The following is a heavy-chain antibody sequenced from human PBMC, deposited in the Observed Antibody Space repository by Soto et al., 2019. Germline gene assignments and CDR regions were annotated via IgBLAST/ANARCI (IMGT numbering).Heavy chain of an antibody. CDR2: IIPILGIA. J-gene: IGHJ4*02. CDR1: GGTFSSYT. V-gene: IGHV1-69*02. Sequence: GASVKVSCKASGGTFSSYTISWVRQAPGQGLEWMGRIIPILGIANYAQKFQGRVTISRDNSKNTMYLQMSSLRAEDTAVYYCARGFDYWGQGILVTVSS. CDR3: ARGFDY.